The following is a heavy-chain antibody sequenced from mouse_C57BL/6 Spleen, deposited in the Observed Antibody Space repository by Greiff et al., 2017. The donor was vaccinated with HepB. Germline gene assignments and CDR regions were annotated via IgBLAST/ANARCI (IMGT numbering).Heavy chain of an antibody. CDR3: ARSYGSSYPYYFDY. Sequence: QVQLKQSGAELVKPGASVKLSCKASGYTFTSYWMQWVKQRPGQGLEWIGEIDPSDSYTNYNQKFKGKATLTVDTSSSTAYMQLSSLTSEDSAVYYCARSYGSSYPYYFDYWGQGTTLTVSS. J-gene: IGHJ2*01. D-gene: IGHD1-1*01. CDR2: IDPSDSYT. CDR1: GYTFTSYW. V-gene: IGHV1-50*01.